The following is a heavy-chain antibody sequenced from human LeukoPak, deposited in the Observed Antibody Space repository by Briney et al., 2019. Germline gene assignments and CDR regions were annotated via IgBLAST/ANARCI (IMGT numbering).Heavy chain of an antibody. CDR3: VREALYCSGGSCYSGWFDP. Sequence: GGSLRLSCAASGFTFSSYWMSWVRQAPGKGLEWVANIKQDGSEKYYVDSVKGRFTISRDNAKNSLYLQMNSLRAEDTAVYYCVREALYCSGGSCYSGWFDPWGQGTLVTVSS. V-gene: IGHV3-7*01. D-gene: IGHD2-15*01. CDR2: IKQDGSEK. CDR1: GFTFSSYW. J-gene: IGHJ5*02.